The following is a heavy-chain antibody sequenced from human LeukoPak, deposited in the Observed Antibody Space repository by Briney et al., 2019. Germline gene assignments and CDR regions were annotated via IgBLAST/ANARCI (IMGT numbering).Heavy chain of an antibody. CDR2: ISWNSGSI. CDR3: AKDLFEYSSGWYFDY. J-gene: IGHJ4*02. CDR1: GFTFDDYA. Sequence: LTGVSLRLSCAASGFTFDDYAMHWVRQAPGKGLEWVSGISWNSGSIGYADSVKGRFTISRDNAKNSLYLQMNSLRAEDTALYYCAKDLFEYSSGWYFDYWGQGTLVTVFS. D-gene: IGHD6-19*01. V-gene: IGHV3-9*01.